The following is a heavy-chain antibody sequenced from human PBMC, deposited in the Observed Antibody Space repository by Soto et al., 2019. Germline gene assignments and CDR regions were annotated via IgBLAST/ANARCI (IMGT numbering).Heavy chain of an antibody. V-gene: IGHV6-1*01. J-gene: IGHJ5*02. Sequence: SQTLSLTCAISGDSVSSNSAAWNWIRQSPSRGLEWLGRTYYRSKWYYDYAVSVKSRVAINPDTSKNQFSLQLNSVTPEDTAVYYCVRGNGGPGYSGYDRSWFDPWGQGSLVTVSS. CDR2: TYYRSKWYY. CDR3: VRGNGGPGYSGYDRSWFDP. CDR1: GDSVSSNSAA. D-gene: IGHD5-12*01.